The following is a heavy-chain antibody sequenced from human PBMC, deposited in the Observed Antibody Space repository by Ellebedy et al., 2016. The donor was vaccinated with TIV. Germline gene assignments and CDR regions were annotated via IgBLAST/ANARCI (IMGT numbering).Heavy chain of an antibody. CDR2: TRSDGSKK. D-gene: IGHD3-3*01. CDR3: AKGGVGVDDAFDI. Sequence: GESLKISCAASGFTFSTYGMHWVRQAPGKGVEWVAFTRSDGSKKYYADSVKGRITISRDNSENTLNLQMNSLRAEDTAVYYCAKGGVGVDDAFDIWGQGTMVTVSS. V-gene: IGHV3-30*02. CDR1: GFTFSTYG. J-gene: IGHJ3*02.